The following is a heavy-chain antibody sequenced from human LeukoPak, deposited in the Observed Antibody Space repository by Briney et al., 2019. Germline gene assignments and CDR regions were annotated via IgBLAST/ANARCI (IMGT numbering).Heavy chain of an antibody. CDR3: ATGIAVAGTGYFQH. V-gene: IGHV1-2*02. CDR2: INPNSGGT. D-gene: IGHD6-19*01. Sequence: ASVKVSCKASGYTFTGYYMHWVRQAPGQGLEWMGWINPNSGGTNYAQKFQGRVTMTRDTSISTAYMELSRLRSDDTAVYYCATGIAVAGTGYFQHWGQGTLVTVSS. CDR1: GYTFTGYY. J-gene: IGHJ1*01.